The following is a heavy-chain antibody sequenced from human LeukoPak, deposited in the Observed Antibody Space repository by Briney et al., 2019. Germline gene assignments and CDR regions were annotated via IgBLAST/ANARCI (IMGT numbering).Heavy chain of an antibody. D-gene: IGHD6-19*01. CDR3: ARDKGIAVAGRRGAFDI. V-gene: IGHV1-2*02. Sequence: ASVKVSCKASGYTFTGYYMHWVRQAPGQGLEWMGWINPNSGGTNYAQKFQGRVTMTRDTSISTAYMELSRLRSDDTAVYYCARDKGIAVAGRRGAFDIWGQGTMVTVSS. CDR1: GYTFTGYY. CDR2: INPNSGGT. J-gene: IGHJ3*02.